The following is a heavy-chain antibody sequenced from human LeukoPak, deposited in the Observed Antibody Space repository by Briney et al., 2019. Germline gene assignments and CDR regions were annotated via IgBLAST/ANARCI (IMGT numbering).Heavy chain of an antibody. V-gene: IGHV4-34*01. J-gene: IGHJ4*02. CDR1: GGSFSAYY. Sequence: PETLSLTCAVYGGSFSAYYWSWIRQPPGKGLEWIGEINRSGSTNYNPSLKSRVTISVDTSKNQFSLKLSSVTAADTAVYHCARGWDSSGYSFDYWGQGTLVTVSS. CDR3: ARGWDSSGYSFDY. CDR2: INRSGST. D-gene: IGHD3-22*01.